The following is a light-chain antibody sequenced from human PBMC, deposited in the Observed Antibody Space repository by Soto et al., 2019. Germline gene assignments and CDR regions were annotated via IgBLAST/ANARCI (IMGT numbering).Light chain of an antibody. CDR2: EVN. CDR3: SSYAGSNFPYV. Sequence: QSALTQPPSASGSPGQSVTISCTGTSRDVGGYNYVSWYQQHPGKAPKLMIYEVNKRPSGVPDRFSGSKSGNTASLIVSGLQAEDEADYYCSSYAGSNFPYVFGTGTKLTV. J-gene: IGLJ1*01. V-gene: IGLV2-8*01. CDR1: SRDVGGYNY.